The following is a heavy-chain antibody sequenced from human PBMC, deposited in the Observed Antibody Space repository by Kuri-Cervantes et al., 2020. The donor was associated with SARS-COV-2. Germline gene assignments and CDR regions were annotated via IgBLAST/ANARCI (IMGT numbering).Heavy chain of an antibody. CDR3: ARVKIAGACDY. V-gene: IGHV4-38-2*02. Sequence: GSLRLSCTVSGYSISSGYYWGWIRQPPGKGLEWIGYIYHSGSTYYNPSLKSRVTISVDRSKNQFSLKLSSVTAADTAVYYCARVKIAGACDYWGQGTLVTVSS. J-gene: IGHJ4*02. CDR2: IYHSGST. CDR1: GYSISSGYY. D-gene: IGHD2-15*01.